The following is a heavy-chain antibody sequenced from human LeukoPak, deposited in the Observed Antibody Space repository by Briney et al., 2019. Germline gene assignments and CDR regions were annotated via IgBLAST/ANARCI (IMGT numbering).Heavy chain of an antibody. V-gene: IGHV1-2*02. CDR3: ARNIWFGESADAFDI. CDR2: INSNSGGT. D-gene: IGHD3-10*01. J-gene: IGHJ3*02. CDR1: GYSFTGYN. Sequence: ASVKVSCKASGYSFTGYNMHWVRQAPGQGLEWMGWINSNSGGTNYAQKFQGRVTMTRDTSIRTAYMELSRLTSDDTAVYYCARNIWFGESADAFDIWGQGTMVTVSS.